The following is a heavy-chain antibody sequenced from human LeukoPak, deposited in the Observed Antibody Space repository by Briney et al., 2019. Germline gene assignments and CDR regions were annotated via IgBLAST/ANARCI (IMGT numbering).Heavy chain of an antibody. J-gene: IGHJ4*02. CDR2: IIPILGIA. CDR3: ARGIVGATPVDY. D-gene: IGHD1-26*01. Sequence: KVSCKASGYTFTGYYMHWVRQAPGQGLEWMGRIIPILGIANYAQKFQGRVTITADKSTSTAYMELSSLRSEDTAVYYCARGIVGATPVDYWGQGTLVTVSS. V-gene: IGHV1-69*04. CDR1: GYTFTGYY.